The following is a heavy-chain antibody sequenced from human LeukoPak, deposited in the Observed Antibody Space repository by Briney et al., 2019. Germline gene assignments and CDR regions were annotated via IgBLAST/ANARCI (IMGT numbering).Heavy chain of an antibody. D-gene: IGHD5-12*01. CDR1: GFSFSTYW. Sequence: PGGSLKLSCVASGFSFSTYWMSWVRQAPGKGLEWVANIKKDGGERYYVGSVKGRFTISRDNAKNPVYLQMNRLRAEDTAVYYCARPDLLWRYGGYGFDYWGQGTLVTVSS. J-gene: IGHJ4*02. CDR2: IKKDGGER. CDR3: ARPDLLWRYGGYGFDY. V-gene: IGHV3-7*01.